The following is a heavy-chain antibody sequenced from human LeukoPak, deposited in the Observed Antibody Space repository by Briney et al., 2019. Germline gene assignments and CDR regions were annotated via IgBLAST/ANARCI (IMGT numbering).Heavy chain of an antibody. J-gene: IGHJ5*02. CDR2: MNPNSGNT. CDR1: GYTFTSYD. Sequence: GASVKVSCTASGYTFTSYDINWVRQATGQGLEWMGCMNPNSGNTYYAQTFQGRVTMTRNTSISTAYMELSSLRSEDTAVHYCARNPYCSSTSCYNRWLDPWGQGTLVTVSS. V-gene: IGHV1-8*01. CDR3: ARNPYCSSTSCYNRWLDP. D-gene: IGHD2-2*02.